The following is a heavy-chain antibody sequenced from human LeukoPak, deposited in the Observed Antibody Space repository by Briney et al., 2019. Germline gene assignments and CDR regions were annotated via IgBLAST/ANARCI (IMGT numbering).Heavy chain of an antibody. D-gene: IGHD5-24*01. Sequence: GGSMRLACAAYGFTFSSYGMHWVRQAPGKGLEWVAVISYDGSNKYYADSVKGRFTISRDNSKNTLYLQMNSLRAEDTALYYCAKSPVRNYNDPKTDYWGQGTLVTVSS. CDR2: ISYDGSNK. V-gene: IGHV3-30*18. CDR3: AKSPVRNYNDPKTDY. CDR1: GFTFSSYG. J-gene: IGHJ4*02.